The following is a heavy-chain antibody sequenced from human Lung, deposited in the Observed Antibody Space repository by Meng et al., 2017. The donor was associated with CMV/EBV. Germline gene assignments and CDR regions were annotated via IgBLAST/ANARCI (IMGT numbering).Heavy chain of an antibody. D-gene: IGHD3-10*01. Sequence: GESLKISFAASGFTVSSNYMSWVRQAPGKGLEWVSVIYSGGSTYYADSVKGRFTISRDNSKNTLYLQMNSLRAEDTAVYYCSMDQGSGVDIWGQGTMVTVSS. J-gene: IGHJ3*02. CDR1: GFTVSSNY. CDR3: SMDQGSGVDI. V-gene: IGHV3-66*02. CDR2: IYSGGST.